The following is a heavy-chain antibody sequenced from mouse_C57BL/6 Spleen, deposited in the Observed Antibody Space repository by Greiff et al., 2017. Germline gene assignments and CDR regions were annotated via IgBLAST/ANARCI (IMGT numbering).Heavy chain of an antibody. CDR2: INPGSGGT. J-gene: IGHJ3*01. CDR1: GYAFTNYL. Sequence: QVQLQQSGAELVRPGTSVKVSCKASGYAFTNYLIEWVKQRPGQGLEWIGVINPGSGGTNYNEKFKGKATLTADKSSSTAYMQLSSLTSEDSAVYFCARSGLREGGAWFAYWGQGTLVTVSA. CDR3: ARSGLREGGAWFAY. V-gene: IGHV1-54*01. D-gene: IGHD3-1*01.